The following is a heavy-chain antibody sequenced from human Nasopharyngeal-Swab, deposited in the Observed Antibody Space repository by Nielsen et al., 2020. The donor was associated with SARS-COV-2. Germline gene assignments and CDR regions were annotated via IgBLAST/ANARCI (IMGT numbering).Heavy chain of an antibody. Sequence: RQAPGKGLEWIGYIYYSGSTNSNPSLKSRVTISVGTSKNQFSLKLSSVTAADTAVYYCARSIAAAGNFPRIRVFPDVWGKGTTVTVSS. V-gene: IGHV4-59*12. CDR2: IYYSGST. D-gene: IGHD6-13*01. J-gene: IGHJ6*04. CDR3: ARSIAAAGNFPRIRVFPDV.